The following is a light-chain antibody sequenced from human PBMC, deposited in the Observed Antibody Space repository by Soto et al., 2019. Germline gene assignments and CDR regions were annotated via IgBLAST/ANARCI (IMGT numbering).Light chain of an antibody. CDR3: QQCYNTPYT. V-gene: IGKV4-1*01. Sequence: DIVMTQFPDSLAVSLGERATINCKSSQSVLYSSNNKNYLAWYQQKPGQPPKLLIYWASTRESGVPDRFSGSGSGTDFTLTISSLQAEDVAVYYCQQCYNTPYTFGQGAKVDIK. CDR2: WAS. J-gene: IGKJ2*01. CDR1: QSVLYSSNNKNY.